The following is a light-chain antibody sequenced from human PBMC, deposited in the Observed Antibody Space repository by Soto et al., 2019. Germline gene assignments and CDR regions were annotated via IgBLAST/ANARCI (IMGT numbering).Light chain of an antibody. CDR2: DDN. J-gene: IGLJ2*01. Sequence: QSVLTQPPSVSGAPGQRVIIPCTGSSSNIGAGYDVHWYQQLPGTAPKLLIYDDNNRPSGVPDRFSGSKSGTSASLAITGLQAEDEADYYCQSYDSSLSGSVFGGGTKVTVL. V-gene: IGLV1-40*01. CDR3: QSYDSSLSGSV. CDR1: SSNIGAGYD.